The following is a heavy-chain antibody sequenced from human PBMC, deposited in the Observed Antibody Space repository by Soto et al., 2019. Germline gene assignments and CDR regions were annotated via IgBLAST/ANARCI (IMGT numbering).Heavy chain of an antibody. V-gene: IGHV3-23*01. Sequence: GGSLRLSCAASGFTFSSYAMSWVRQAPGKGLEWVSAISGSGGSTYYADSVKGRFTISRDNSKNTLYLQMNSLRAEDTAVYYCAKGGRMIVVARPFGYFDYWGQGTLVTVSS. CDR3: AKGGRMIVVARPFGYFDY. J-gene: IGHJ4*02. CDR1: GFTFSSYA. CDR2: ISGSGGST. D-gene: IGHD3-22*01.